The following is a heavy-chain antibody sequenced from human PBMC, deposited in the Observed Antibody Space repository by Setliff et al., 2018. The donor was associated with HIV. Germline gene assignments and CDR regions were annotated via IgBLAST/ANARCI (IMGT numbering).Heavy chain of an antibody. Sequence: GASVKVSCKASGYTFTGYAMHWVRQAPGQRLEWMGWISPNSGGTNFAQRFQGWVTLTRDTSISTAYMDLSRLKSDDTAVYYCARGGIAARPYYFDYWGQGTLVTVSS. CDR3: ARGGIAARPYYFDY. V-gene: IGHV1-2*04. D-gene: IGHD6-6*01. J-gene: IGHJ4*02. CDR2: ISPNSGGT. CDR1: GYTFTGYA.